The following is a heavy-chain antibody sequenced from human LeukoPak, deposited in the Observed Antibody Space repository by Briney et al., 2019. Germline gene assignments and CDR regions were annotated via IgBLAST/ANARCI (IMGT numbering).Heavy chain of an antibody. D-gene: IGHD6-19*01. J-gene: IGHJ4*02. CDR3: ARDPRGVAGDATFDY. CDR2: IYYSGST. Sequence: SETLSLTCTVSGGSISSSSYCWGWIRQPPGKGLEWIGSIYYSGSTYYNPSLKSRVTISVDTSKNQFSLKLSSVTAADTAEYYCARDPRGVAGDATFDYWGQGTLVTVSS. V-gene: IGHV4-39*07. CDR1: GGSISSSSYC.